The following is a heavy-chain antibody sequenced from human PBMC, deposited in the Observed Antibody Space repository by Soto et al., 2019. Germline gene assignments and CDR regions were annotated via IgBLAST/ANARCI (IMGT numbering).Heavy chain of an antibody. CDR1: GYTFTSYF. Sequence: QVQLVQSGAEVKKPGASVKVSCKASGYTFTSYFMHWVRQAPGQGLEWMGIINPSGGSTSYAQKLQGRVPRTGDTSTSTVYRELGSRRSEDRAVYYCARVYCSGGSCSSIDYWGQGPLVTVSS. J-gene: IGHJ4*02. D-gene: IGHD2-15*01. V-gene: IGHV1-46*03. CDR2: INPSGGST. CDR3: ARVYCSGGSCSSIDY.